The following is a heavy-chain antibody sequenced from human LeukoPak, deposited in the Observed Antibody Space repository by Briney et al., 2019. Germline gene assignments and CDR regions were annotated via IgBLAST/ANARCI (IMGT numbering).Heavy chain of an antibody. CDR3: ARGDRGYIYVGDV. Sequence: PGGSLRLSCAASGFTSSSYTMNWVRQAPGKGLEWVSSISSSSSYIYYGDSVKGRCTISRDNARNSLYLQMNSLRAEDTAVYYCARGDRGYIYVGDVWGKGTTVTISS. CDR1: GFTSSSYT. CDR2: ISSSSSYI. V-gene: IGHV3-21*01. D-gene: IGHD5-18*01. J-gene: IGHJ6*04.